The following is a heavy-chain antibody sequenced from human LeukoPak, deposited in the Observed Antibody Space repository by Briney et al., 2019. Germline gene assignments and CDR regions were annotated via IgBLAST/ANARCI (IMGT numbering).Heavy chain of an antibody. Sequence: ASVKVSCKTSGYTFTNYVMHWVRQAPGQRLEWMGWINAGNGNTKYSQKFQGRVTLTRDTSASIADMELSSLRSEDTAVYYCASYDISGNGDYWGQGTLVTVSS. CDR1: GYTFTNYV. CDR3: ASYDISGNGDY. D-gene: IGHD3-22*01. CDR2: INAGNGNT. V-gene: IGHV1-3*01. J-gene: IGHJ4*02.